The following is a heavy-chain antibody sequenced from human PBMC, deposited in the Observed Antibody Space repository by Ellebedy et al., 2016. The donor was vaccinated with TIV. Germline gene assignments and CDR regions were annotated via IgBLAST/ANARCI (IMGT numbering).Heavy chain of an antibody. D-gene: IGHD6-13*01. J-gene: IGHJ4*02. CDR2: IYYTGST. CDR3: ARVRAAAGMAHFDN. V-gene: IGHV4-59*01. Sequence: MPSETLSLTCTVSGGSIRSYYWSWIRQSPGKGLNWIGYIYYTGSTNSNPSLKSRVTLSVDTSKNQFSMKQRSLTAADTAVYYWARVRAAAGMAHFDNWGQGTLVTVSS. CDR1: GGSIRSYY.